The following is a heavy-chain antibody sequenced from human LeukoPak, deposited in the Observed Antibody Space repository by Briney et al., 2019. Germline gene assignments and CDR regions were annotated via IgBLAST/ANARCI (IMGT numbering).Heavy chain of an antibody. Sequence: PGGSLRLSCVASGFTLDDYALHCVRQAPGKGLEWISLISGDGDNTYYADSVKGRFTISRDNSKNSLYLQMSSLRAEDTALYYCAKGVRSGTYYNCFDPWGQGTLVTVSS. CDR1: GFTLDDYA. CDR3: AKGVRSGTYYNCFDP. CDR2: ISGDGDNT. J-gene: IGHJ5*02. V-gene: IGHV3-43*02. D-gene: IGHD1-26*01.